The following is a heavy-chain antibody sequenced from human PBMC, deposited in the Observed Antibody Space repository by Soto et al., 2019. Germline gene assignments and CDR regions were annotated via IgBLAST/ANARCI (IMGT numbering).Heavy chain of an antibody. CDR3: ARRDSSSSWLYYYYGMDV. V-gene: IGHV3-21*01. D-gene: IGHD6-13*01. CDR2: ISSSSSYI. J-gene: IGHJ6*02. Sequence: GGSLRLSCAASGFTFSSYSMNWVRQAPGKGLEWVSSISSSSSYIYYADSVKGRFTISRDNAKNSLYLQMNSLRAEDTAVYYCARRDSSSSWLYYYYGMDVWAKGPRSPSP. CDR1: GFTFSSYS.